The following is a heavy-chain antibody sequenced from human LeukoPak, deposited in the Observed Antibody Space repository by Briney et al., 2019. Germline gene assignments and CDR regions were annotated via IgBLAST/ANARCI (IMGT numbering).Heavy chain of an antibody. D-gene: IGHD2-21*02. V-gene: IGHV4-4*07. CDR3: ARVHAYCGGDCYSW. CDR2: IYSGGIT. Sequence: SETLSLTCTVSGVSISNFYLIWIRQPAGKGLEWIGRIYSGGITIYNPSLKSRVTMSVDTSKNQFSLKLSSVTAADTAVYYCARVHAYCGGDCYSWWGQGTLVTVSS. J-gene: IGHJ4*02. CDR1: GVSISNFY.